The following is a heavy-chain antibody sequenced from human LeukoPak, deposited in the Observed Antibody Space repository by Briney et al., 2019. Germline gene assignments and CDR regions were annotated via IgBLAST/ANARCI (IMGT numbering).Heavy chain of an antibody. V-gene: IGHV1-18*01. D-gene: IGHD6-13*01. CDR1: GYTFTSYG. J-gene: IGHJ4*02. CDR2: ISAYNGNT. CDR3: ARDAFPQDSRRFDY. Sequence: ASVKVSCKASGYTFTSYGISRVRQAPGQGLEWMGWISAYNGNTNYAQKLQGRVTMTTDTSTSTAYMELRSLRSDDTAVYYCARDAFPQDSRRFDYWGQGTLVTVSS.